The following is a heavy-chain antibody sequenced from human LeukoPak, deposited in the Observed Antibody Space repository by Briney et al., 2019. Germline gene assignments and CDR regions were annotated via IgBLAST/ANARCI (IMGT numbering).Heavy chain of an antibody. Sequence: SQTLSLTCTVSGGSISSGSYYWSWIRQPPGKGLEWIGEINHSGSTNYNPSLKSRVTISVDTSKNQFSLKLCPVTAADTAVYYCARTGYYYDSSGYFDYWGQGTLVTVSS. CDR2: INHSGST. D-gene: IGHD3-22*01. CDR1: GGSISSGSYY. CDR3: ARTGYYYDSSGYFDY. J-gene: IGHJ4*02. V-gene: IGHV4-39*07.